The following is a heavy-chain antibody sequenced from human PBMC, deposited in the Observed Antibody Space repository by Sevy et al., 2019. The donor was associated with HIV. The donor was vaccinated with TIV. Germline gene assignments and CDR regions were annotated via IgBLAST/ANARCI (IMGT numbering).Heavy chain of an antibody. J-gene: IGHJ4*02. CDR1: GFTFSSYG. V-gene: IGHV3-33*01. Sequence: GGSLRLSCAASGFTFSSYGMHWVRQAPGKGLEWVAVIWYDGSNKYYADSVKGRFTISRDNSKNTLYLQMNSLRAEYTAVYYCARGSSSSWYYFDYWGQGTLVTVSS. CDR2: IWYDGSNK. D-gene: IGHD6-13*01. CDR3: ARGSSSSWYYFDY.